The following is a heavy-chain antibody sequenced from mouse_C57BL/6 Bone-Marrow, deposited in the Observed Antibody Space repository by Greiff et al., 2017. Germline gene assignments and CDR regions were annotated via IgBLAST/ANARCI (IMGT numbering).Heavy chain of an antibody. CDR1: GFTFSNYW. CDR3: TEGPITTAHWYFDV. J-gene: IGHJ1*03. Sequence: EVMLVESGGGLVQPGGSMKLTCVASGFTFSNYWMNWVRQSPEKGLEWVAQIRLKSDNYATHYAESVQGRFTISRDDSKSSVYLQMNNLSAEDTGIYYCTEGPITTAHWYFDVWGTGTTVTVSS. D-gene: IGHD1-2*01. CDR2: IRLKSDNYAT. V-gene: IGHV6-3*01.